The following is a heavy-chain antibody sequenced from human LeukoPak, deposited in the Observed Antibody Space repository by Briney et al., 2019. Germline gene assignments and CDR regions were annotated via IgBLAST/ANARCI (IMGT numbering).Heavy chain of an antibody. J-gene: IGHJ4*02. V-gene: IGHV3-23*01. CDR2: ISGTGDST. Sequence: GGSLRLSCAASGFSFSTYAMGWVRQAPGKGLEWVSSISGTGDSTYYADAVEGRFTISRDNSKNTLYLQMNSLRAEDTAVYYCVEDVVVIVAAKPGIWGQGTLVTVSS. CDR3: VEDVVVIVAAKPGI. CDR1: GFSFSTYA. D-gene: IGHD2-15*01.